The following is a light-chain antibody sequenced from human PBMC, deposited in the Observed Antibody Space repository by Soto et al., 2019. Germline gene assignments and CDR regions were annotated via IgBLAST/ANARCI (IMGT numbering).Light chain of an antibody. Sequence: EIVLTRSPGTPSLSPGERATLSCRASHSVSGNSLAWYQQKPDQDPRHLIYAASHSANEKPDRFSGKASATVFTLAISRLEPEDVRKYYFRQYSDSLETLGPGTKV. J-gene: IGKJ3*01. CDR1: HSVSGNS. CDR3: RQYSDSLET. V-gene: IGKV3D-20*02. CDR2: AAS.